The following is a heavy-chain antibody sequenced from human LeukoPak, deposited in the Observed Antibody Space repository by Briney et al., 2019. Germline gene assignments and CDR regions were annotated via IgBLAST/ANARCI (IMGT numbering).Heavy chain of an antibody. CDR3: ARDRGYSGYDFDMSD. V-gene: IGHV1-69*05. CDR1: GGTFSSYA. J-gene: IGHJ4*02. Sequence: SVKVSCKASGGTFSSYAISWVRQAPGQGLEWMGGIIPIFGTANYAQKCQGRVTITTDESTSPAYMELSSLRPEDTAVYYCARDRGYSGYDFDMSDWGQGTLVTVSS. D-gene: IGHD5-12*01. CDR2: IIPIFGTA.